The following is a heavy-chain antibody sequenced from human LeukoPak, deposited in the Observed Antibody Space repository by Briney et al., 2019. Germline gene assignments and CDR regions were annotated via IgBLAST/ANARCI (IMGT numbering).Heavy chain of an antibody. Sequence: ASVKVSCKVSGYTLTELSMHWVRQAPGKGLEWMGGFDPEDGQKIYAQKFQGRVTMTDYTSTDTAYIEVSGLRSDDTAAYFCATTFRATDDDYYGMDVWGQGTTVTVSS. D-gene: IGHD2/OR15-2a*01. J-gene: IGHJ6*02. CDR3: ATTFRATDDDYYGMDV. V-gene: IGHV1-24*01. CDR1: GYTLTELS. CDR2: FDPEDGQK.